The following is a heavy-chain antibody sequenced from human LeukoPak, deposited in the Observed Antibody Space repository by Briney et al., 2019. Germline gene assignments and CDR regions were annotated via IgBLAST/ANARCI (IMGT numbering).Heavy chain of an antibody. CDR1: GDSISSDYY. D-gene: IGHD1-14*01. CDR2: TYYTGST. J-gene: IGHJ4*02. V-gene: IGHV4-39*01. CDR3: ARHVATTRKSFDS. Sequence: SETLSPTCTVSGDSISSDYYWGWIRQPPGKGLEWIGSTYYTGSTYYNPSLESRVTISVDTSKNQFSLRLNSVTAADTSVYYCARHVATTRKSFDSWGQGTPVTVSS.